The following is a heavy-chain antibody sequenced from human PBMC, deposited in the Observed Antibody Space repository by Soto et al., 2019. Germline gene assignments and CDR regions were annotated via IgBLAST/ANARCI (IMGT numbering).Heavy chain of an antibody. CDR1: GFTFSSYW. D-gene: IGHD3-3*01. Sequence: EVQLVESGGGLVQRGGSLRVSCAASGFTFSSYWMTWVRQAPGKGLEWVANIKQDGREKYYADSVKGRFTISRDNAKNSLSLQMNSLRAEDTAVYYCARGTPWNGYQFFDYWGQGTLVTVSS. J-gene: IGHJ4*02. V-gene: IGHV3-7*01. CDR2: IKQDGREK. CDR3: ARGTPWNGYQFFDY.